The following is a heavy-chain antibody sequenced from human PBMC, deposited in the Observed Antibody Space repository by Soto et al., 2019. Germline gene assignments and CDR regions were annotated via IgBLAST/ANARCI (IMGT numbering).Heavy chain of an antibody. CDR1: GFTFSSYA. CDR3: ARVMAYEEEKLWAYNHRYCDMDV. D-gene: IGHD1-20*01. V-gene: IGHV3-23*01. CDR2: ISGSGGST. Sequence: VVSLILSWAASGFTFSSYAMSWVRQAPGKGLEWVSAISGSGGSTYYADSVKGRFTISRDNSKNTLYLQMNSLRAEDTAVYYCARVMAYEEEKLWAYNHRYCDMDVWGPETAVSVTS. J-gene: IGHJ6*02.